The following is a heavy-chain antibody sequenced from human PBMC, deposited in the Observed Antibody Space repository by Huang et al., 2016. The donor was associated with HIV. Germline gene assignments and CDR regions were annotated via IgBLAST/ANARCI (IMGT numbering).Heavy chain of an antibody. D-gene: IGHD3-3*01. Sequence: QVQLIQSGAEVRKPGASVPVSCKVSGDTLIELSMHWVRQTAEEWLEVMGGFDPEEDKTIYAQKFQGRLSMTEDTSTDTAYMQLSSLRPEDSAVYFCASSDLWSGYFTYWGQGALVTVSS. V-gene: IGHV1-24*01. CDR2: FDPEEDKT. J-gene: IGHJ4*02. CDR3: ASSDLWSGYFTY. CDR1: GDTLIELS.